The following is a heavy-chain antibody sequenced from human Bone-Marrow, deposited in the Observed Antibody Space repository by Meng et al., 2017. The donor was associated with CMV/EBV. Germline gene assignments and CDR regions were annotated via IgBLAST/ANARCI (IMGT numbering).Heavy chain of an antibody. Sequence: GESLKISCAASGFTFSSYAMSWVRQAPGKGLEWASAISGSGGSTYYADSVKGRFTISRDNSKNTLYLQMNSLRAEDTAVYYCAKDSPLEYYDSSDPGAFDIWGQGTMVTVSS. CDR2: ISGSGGST. J-gene: IGHJ3*02. V-gene: IGHV3-23*01. D-gene: IGHD3-22*01. CDR1: GFTFSSYA. CDR3: AKDSPLEYYDSSDPGAFDI.